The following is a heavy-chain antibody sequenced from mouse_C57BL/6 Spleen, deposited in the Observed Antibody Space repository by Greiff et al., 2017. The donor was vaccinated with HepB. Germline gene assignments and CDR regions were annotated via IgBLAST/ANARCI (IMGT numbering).Heavy chain of an antibody. CDR2: ISDGGCYT. D-gene: IGHD2-1*01. Sequence: EVMLVESGGGLVKPGGSLKLSCAASGFTFSSYAMSWVRQTPEKRLEWVATISDGGCYTYYPDNVKGRFTISRDNAKNNLYLQMSHLKSEDTAMYYCARDKPAYGNYYFDYWGQGTTLTVSS. J-gene: IGHJ2*01. CDR1: GFTFSSYA. CDR3: ARDKPAYGNYYFDY. V-gene: IGHV5-4*01.